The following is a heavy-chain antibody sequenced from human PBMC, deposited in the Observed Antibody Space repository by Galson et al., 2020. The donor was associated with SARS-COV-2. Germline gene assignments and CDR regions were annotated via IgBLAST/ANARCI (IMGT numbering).Heavy chain of an antibody. CDR1: GFTFSSYG. D-gene: IGHD3-9*01. CDR3: ASNYDILTGYYLHYYYYGMDV. V-gene: IGHV3-30*03. CDR2: ISYDGSNK. J-gene: IGHJ6*02. Sequence: GESLMISCAASGFTFSSYGMHWVRQAPGTGLEWVAVISYDGSNKYYADSVKGRFTISRDNSKNTLYLQMNSLRAEDTAVYYCASNYDILTGYYLHYYYYGMDVWGQGTTVTVSS.